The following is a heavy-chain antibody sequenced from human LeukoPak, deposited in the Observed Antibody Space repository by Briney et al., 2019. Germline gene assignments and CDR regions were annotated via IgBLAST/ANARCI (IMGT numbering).Heavy chain of an antibody. V-gene: IGHV1-18*01. CDR1: AYTFTNYG. Sequence: GASVKVSCKASAYTFTNYGISWVRQAPGQGLEWMGWINPNNGNTRYAEDLQGRVTMTTDISTSTAYMELRSLRSDDTAIYYCARDFTPPHCTNPNCPRGGWFDPWGQGTLVTVSS. CDR2: INPNNGNT. J-gene: IGHJ5*02. CDR3: ARDFTPPHCTNPNCPRGGWFDP. D-gene: IGHD2-8*01.